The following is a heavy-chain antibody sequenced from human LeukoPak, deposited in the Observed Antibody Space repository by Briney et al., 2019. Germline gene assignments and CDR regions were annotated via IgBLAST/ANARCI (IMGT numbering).Heavy chain of an antibody. Sequence: GGSLRLSCAASGFTFSSYGMHWVRQAPGKGLEWVAVMWYDGSNKYYADSVKGLFTISRDNSKNTLYLQMNGLRAEDTAVYYCARQGLGVYFDYWGQGTLVTVSS. D-gene: IGHD3-10*01. J-gene: IGHJ4*02. CDR2: MWYDGSNK. CDR1: GFTFSSYG. V-gene: IGHV3-33*08. CDR3: ARQGLGVYFDY.